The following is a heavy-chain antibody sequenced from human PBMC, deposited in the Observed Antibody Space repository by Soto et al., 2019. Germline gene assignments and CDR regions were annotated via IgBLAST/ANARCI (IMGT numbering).Heavy chain of an antibody. D-gene: IGHD6-19*01. J-gene: IGHJ4*02. V-gene: IGHV3-23*01. CDR2: ISGGGSTT. CDR1: GFTFSNYA. CDR3: AKDSGRSSGWDS. Sequence: EVQLLGSGGGLVQPGGSVTLSCAASGFTFSNYAMSWVRQAPGKGLEWVSAISGGGSTTYYADSVKGRFTISRDNSKNTLYLHMSSLRAEDTAAYYCAKDSGRSSGWDSWGQGTLVTVSS.